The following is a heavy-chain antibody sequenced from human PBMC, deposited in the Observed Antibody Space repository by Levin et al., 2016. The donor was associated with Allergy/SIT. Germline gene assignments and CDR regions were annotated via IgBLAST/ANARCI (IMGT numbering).Heavy chain of an antibody. CDR3: ARVLVATTQAYFDK. J-gene: IGHJ4*02. D-gene: IGHD1-26*01. CDR2: IYPTGNA. CDR1: GQSLSSGYY. V-gene: IGHV4-38-2*01. Sequence: SETLSLTCVVSGQSLSSGYYWGWIRQSPGKGLEWIGSIYPTGNAYYNPSLKSRFNMSVETSKSQFSLRLRSVTAADTAVYYCARVLVATTQAYFDKWGQGTLVTVSS.